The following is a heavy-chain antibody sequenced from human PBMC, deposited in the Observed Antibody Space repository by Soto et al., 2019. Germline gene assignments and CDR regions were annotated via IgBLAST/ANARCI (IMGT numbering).Heavy chain of an antibody. J-gene: IGHJ6*02. D-gene: IGHD3-10*01. V-gene: IGHV3-53*01. CDR3: VRPHSSGRNYGKDV. Sequence: VHLVESGGGLIQPGGSLRLSCAASGLTVGDNYMSWVRQAPGMGLEWVSAIYYNGTTYYADSVKGRFTISRDTSKNTLSLQMDSLRVEDTAVYYCVRPHSSGRNYGKDVWRQGTTVTVSS. CDR1: GLTVGDNY. CDR2: IYYNGTT.